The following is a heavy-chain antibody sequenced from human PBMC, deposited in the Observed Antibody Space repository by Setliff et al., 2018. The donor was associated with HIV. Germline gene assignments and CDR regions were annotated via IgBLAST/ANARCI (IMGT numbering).Heavy chain of an antibody. CDR3: ARGDGYSGYDDY. D-gene: IGHD5-12*01. V-gene: IGHV4-59*01. CDR1: GGSISSYY. J-gene: IGHJ4*02. CDR2: IYYSGST. Sequence: PSETLSLTCTVSGGSISSYYWSWIRQPPGKGLEWIGYIYYSGSTNYNPSLKSRVTISVDTSKNKFSLKLSSVTAADTAVYYCARGDGYSGYDDYWGQGTLVTVSS.